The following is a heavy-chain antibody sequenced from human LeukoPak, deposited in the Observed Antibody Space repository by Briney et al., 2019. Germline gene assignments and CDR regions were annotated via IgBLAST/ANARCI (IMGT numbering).Heavy chain of an antibody. J-gene: IGHJ6*02. Sequence: PPGTLSLTRTGSGGSISSYYWSWIRQPPGKGLEWVGDIYYIGSTNYNPSLKSRVIISVGTSKNQFSLKLSSVTAADTAVYYCASSRYSWNYAYYYGMDVWGQGTTVTVSS. D-gene: IGHD1-7*01. CDR3: ASSRYSWNYAYYYGMDV. CDR1: GGSISSYY. V-gene: IGHV4-59*01. CDR2: IYYIGST.